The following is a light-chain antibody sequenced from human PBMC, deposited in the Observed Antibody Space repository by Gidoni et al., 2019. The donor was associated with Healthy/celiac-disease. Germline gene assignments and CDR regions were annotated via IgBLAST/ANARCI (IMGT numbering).Light chain of an antibody. CDR1: SSNIGAGYD. Sequence: SVLTPPPSLSGAPGQRVTISCTGSSSNIGAGYDVHWYQQLPGTAPKLLIYGNSNRPSGVPDRFSGSKSGTSASLAITGLQAEDEADYYCQSYDSSLSASEVFGGGTKLTVL. V-gene: IGLV1-40*01. CDR2: GNS. CDR3: QSYDSSLSASEV. J-gene: IGLJ3*02.